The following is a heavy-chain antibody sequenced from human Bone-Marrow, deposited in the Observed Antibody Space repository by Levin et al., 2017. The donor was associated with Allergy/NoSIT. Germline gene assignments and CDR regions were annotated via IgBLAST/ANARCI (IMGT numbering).Heavy chain of an antibody. Sequence: TGESLKISCAASGFTISTSYMSWVRQAPGKGLDWVSSIYAGGGTYYADSVKGRFTISRDNSKNTVFLQMNSLRAEDTAVYFCARGDSGNYYYAYWGQGILVSVSS. CDR3: ARGDSGNYYYAY. J-gene: IGHJ4*02. CDR1: GFTISTSY. CDR2: IYAGGGT. V-gene: IGHV3-53*01. D-gene: IGHD1-26*01.